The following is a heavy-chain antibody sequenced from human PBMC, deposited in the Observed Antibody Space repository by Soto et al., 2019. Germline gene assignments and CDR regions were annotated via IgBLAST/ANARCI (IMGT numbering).Heavy chain of an antibody. J-gene: IGHJ4*02. Sequence: PGGSLRLSCAASGFTFSSYGMHWFRQAPGKGLEWVAVISYDGSNKYYADSVKGRFTISRDNSKNTLYLQMNSLRAEDTAVYYCAKLVGQDSSGPGANWGQGTLVTVSS. V-gene: IGHV3-30*18. D-gene: IGHD3-22*01. CDR1: GFTFSSYG. CDR2: ISYDGSNK. CDR3: AKLVGQDSSGPGAN.